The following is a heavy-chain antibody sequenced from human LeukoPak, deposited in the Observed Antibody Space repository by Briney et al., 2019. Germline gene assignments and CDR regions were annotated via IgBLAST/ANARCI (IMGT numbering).Heavy chain of an antibody. D-gene: IGHD1-26*01. CDR3: ARRQGRRGTVGPTILKGAFDI. J-gene: IGHJ3*02. CDR2: IRSKVYGGTT. CDR1: GFTFADYA. V-gene: IGHV3-49*04. Sequence: GGSLRLSCTASGFTFADYAMSWVRQAPGKGLEWVGFIRSKVYGGTTEYAASVKGRFTISRDDSKSIAYLQMNSLRAEDTAVYYCARRQGRRGTVGPTILKGAFDIWGQGTMVTVSS.